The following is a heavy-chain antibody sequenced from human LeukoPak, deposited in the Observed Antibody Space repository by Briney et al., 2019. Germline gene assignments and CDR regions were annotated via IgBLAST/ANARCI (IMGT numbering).Heavy chain of an antibody. CDR2: IYYSGST. V-gene: IGHV4-59*01. Sequence: SETLSLTCTVSGGSISSYYWSWIRQPPGKGLEWIGYIYYSGSTNYNPSLKSRVTISVDTSKNQFSLKLSSVTAADTAVYYCARGVSSPVPDYWGQGTLVTVSS. CDR3: ARGVSSPVPDY. J-gene: IGHJ4*02. CDR1: GGSISSYY. D-gene: IGHD2-2*01.